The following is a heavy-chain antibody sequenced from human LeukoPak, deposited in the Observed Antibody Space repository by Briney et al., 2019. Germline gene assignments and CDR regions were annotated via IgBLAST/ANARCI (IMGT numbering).Heavy chain of an antibody. D-gene: IGHD5-18*01. Sequence: PSETLSLTCDVPGGSISTYYWGWIRQPPGKGLEWIGYIHSSGSTNYNPSLKSRVTISLDTPKNQFSLKLSSVTAADTAVYYCARKGLTAGLDQWGQGTLVTVSS. V-gene: IGHV4-59*01. J-gene: IGHJ4*02. CDR3: ARKGLTAGLDQ. CDR1: GGSISTYY. CDR2: IHSSGST.